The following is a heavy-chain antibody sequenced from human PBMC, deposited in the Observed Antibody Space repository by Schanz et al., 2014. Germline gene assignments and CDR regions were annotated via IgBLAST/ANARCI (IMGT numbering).Heavy chain of an antibody. Sequence: QVQLVQSGAEVKKPGASVKVSCKASGYTFTSYSIHWVRQAPGQGLEWMGWINVGNGNMKYSQKYQGRVTITRDTSASTANMELTSLRSEDTAVYFCARDLTVDTGCGVHYYYCGMDVWGQGTTVTVSS. CDR3: ARDLTVDTGCGVHYYYCGMDV. CDR2: INVGNGNM. CDR1: GYTFTSYS. J-gene: IGHJ6*02. D-gene: IGHD5-12*01. V-gene: IGHV1-3*01.